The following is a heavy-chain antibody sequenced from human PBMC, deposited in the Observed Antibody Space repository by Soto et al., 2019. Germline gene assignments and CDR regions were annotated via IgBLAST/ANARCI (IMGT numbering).Heavy chain of an antibody. Sequence: WETLSLTCAVSGYSISSGYYWGWIRQPPGKGLEWIGSIYHSGSTYYNPSLKSRVTISVDTSKNQFSLKLSSVTAADTAVYYCATIVVVAATPPYYFDYWGQGTLVTVSS. J-gene: IGHJ4*02. CDR1: GYSISSGYY. CDR2: IYHSGST. CDR3: ATIVVVAATPPYYFDY. V-gene: IGHV4-38-2*01. D-gene: IGHD2-15*01.